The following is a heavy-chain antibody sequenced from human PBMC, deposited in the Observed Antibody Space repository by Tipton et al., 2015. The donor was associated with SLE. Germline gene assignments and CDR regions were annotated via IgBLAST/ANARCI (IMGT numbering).Heavy chain of an antibody. CDR3: ARDIDYYGSGSYPNLGY. D-gene: IGHD3-10*01. CDR2: ISFDGSNE. V-gene: IGHV3-30*04. Sequence: QLVQSGGGVVQPGRSLRLSCAASGFTFSNYAMHWVRQAPGKGLEWVAVISFDGSNEYYADSVKGRFTISRDNSKNTLYLQMNSLRTEDTAVYYCARDIDYYGSGSYPNLGYWGQGTRVTVSS. J-gene: IGHJ4*02. CDR1: GFTFSNYA.